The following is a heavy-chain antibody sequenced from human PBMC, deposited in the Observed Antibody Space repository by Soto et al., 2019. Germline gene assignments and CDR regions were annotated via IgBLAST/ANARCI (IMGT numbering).Heavy chain of an antibody. Sequence: KPSETLSLTCAVSGYSISSGYYWGWIRQPPGKGLEWIGSIYHSGSTYYNPSLKSRVTISVDTSKNQFSLKLSSVTAADTAVYYCVRVGALYDFWGGYYGMDVWGQGTTVT. D-gene: IGHD3-3*01. J-gene: IGHJ6*02. CDR1: GYSISSGYY. CDR3: VRVGALYDFWGGYYGMDV. V-gene: IGHV4-38-2*01. CDR2: IYHSGST.